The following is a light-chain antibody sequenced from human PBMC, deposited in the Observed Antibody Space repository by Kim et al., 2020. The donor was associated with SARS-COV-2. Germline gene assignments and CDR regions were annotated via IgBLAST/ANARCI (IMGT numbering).Light chain of an antibody. CDR1: DIRSNY. Sequence: ATVQKVRITCQGDDIRSNYTSWYQQKQGQAPFLVMNGKNNRPPGIPDRFSGCSSGNAGSLTITGAQAEDEADYYCHYRDRSGDRWVFGGGTKLTVL. J-gene: IGLJ3*02. CDR3: HYRDRSGDRWV. V-gene: IGLV3-19*01. CDR2: GKN.